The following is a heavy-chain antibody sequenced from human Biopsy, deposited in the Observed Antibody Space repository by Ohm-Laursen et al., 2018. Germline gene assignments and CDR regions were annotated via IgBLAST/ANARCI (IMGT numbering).Heavy chain of an antibody. CDR3: ARDRIGGRGDPPDH. CDR2: INPSDGST. Sequence: GSSVKVSCKAFGYTFITYYVNWVRQAPGQGLEWMGKINPSDGSTSYAQKFQGRITMTRDTSTTTVYMELSSLRSEDTAVYYCARDRIGGRGDPPDHWGQGTLVTVSS. CDR1: GYTFITYY. J-gene: IGHJ4*02. V-gene: IGHV1-46*01. D-gene: IGHD3-10*01.